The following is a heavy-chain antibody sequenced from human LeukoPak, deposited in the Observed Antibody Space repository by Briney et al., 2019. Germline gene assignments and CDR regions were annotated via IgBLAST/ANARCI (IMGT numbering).Heavy chain of an antibody. CDR1: GYSFTTYG. CDR3: ARDVHSSGYYDNDY. V-gene: IGHV1-18*01. J-gene: IGHJ4*02. Sequence: ASVKVSCKASGYSFTTYGISWVRQAPGQGLEWMGWICAYSGNTNYAQKLQGRVTMTIDISTSTAYMELRSLRSDDTAVYYCARDVHSSGYYDNDYWGQGTLVTVSS. D-gene: IGHD3-22*01. CDR2: ICAYSGNT.